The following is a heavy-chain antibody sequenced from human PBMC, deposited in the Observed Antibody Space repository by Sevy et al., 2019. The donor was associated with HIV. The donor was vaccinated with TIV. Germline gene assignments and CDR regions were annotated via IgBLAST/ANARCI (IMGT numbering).Heavy chain of an antibody. V-gene: IGHV3-30-3*01. CDR2: ISYDGSNK. J-gene: IGHJ1*01. CDR3: ARDGESAGSDAEYFQH. D-gene: IGHD3-10*01. CDR1: GFTFSSYA. Sequence: GSLRLSCAASGFTFSSYAMHWVRQAPGKGLEWVAVISYDGSNKYYADSVKGRFTISRDNSKNTLYLQMNSLRAEDTAVYYCARDGESAGSDAEYFQHWGQGTLVTVSS.